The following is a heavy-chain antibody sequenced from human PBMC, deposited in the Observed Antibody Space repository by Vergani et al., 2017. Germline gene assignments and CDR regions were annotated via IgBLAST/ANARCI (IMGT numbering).Heavy chain of an antibody. CDR2: IWYDGSNK. CDR3: ARSGVSGYLDY. CDR1: GFTFSSSG. J-gene: IGHJ4*02. Sequence: QVQLVESGGGVVQSGRSLRISCAASGFTFSSSGMHWVRQAPGKGLEWVAVIWYDGSNKYYADSVKGRFTISRDNYKNTLYLQMNSLRAEDTAVYYCARSGVSGYLDYWGQGTLVTVSS. D-gene: IGHD3-3*01. V-gene: IGHV3-33*01.